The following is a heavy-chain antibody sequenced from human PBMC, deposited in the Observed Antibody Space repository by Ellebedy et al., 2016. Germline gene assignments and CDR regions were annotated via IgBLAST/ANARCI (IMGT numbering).Heavy chain of an antibody. CDR1: GYSFISYD. CDR2: MNPNSGNT. Sequence: ASVKVSCKASGYSFISYDINWVRQATGQGLEWMGWMNPNSGNTGYAQRFQGRVTMTRNTSISTAYMELSSLRSEDTAVYYCARRRDGGDRSWGYWGQGTMVIVSS. D-gene: IGHD2-21*02. J-gene: IGHJ4*02. CDR3: ARRRDGGDRSWGY. V-gene: IGHV1-8*01.